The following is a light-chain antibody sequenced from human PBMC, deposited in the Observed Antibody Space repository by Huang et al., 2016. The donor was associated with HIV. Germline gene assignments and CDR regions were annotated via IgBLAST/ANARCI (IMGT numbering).Light chain of an antibody. V-gene: IGKV3-11*01. CDR2: DAS. Sequence: IVLTQSPATLSVSPGERASQSVSSYLGWYQQKPGQAPRLLIYDASNRAAGIPARFSGSGSGTDFTLTISSLEPEDFAVYYCQHRSNWPLTLGGGTKVEIK. CDR3: QHRSNWPLT. J-gene: IGKJ4*01. CDR1: QSVSSY.